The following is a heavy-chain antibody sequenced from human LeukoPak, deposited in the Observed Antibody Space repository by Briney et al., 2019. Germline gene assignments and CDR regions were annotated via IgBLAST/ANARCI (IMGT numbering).Heavy chain of an antibody. V-gene: IGHV3-30*04. J-gene: IGHJ6*02. D-gene: IGHD5-18*01. CDR3: ARDTAMGWRYYYGMVV. CDR2: ISYDGSNK. CDR1: GFTFSSHA. Sequence: PGGSLRLSCAASGFTFSSHAMHWVRQAPGKGLEWVAVISYDGSNKYYADSVKGRFTISRDNSKNTLYLQMDSLRAEDTAVYYCARDTAMGWRYYYGMVVWGQGTTVTVSS.